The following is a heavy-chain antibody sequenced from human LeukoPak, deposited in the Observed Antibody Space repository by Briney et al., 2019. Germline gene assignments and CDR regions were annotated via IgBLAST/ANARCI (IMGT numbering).Heavy chain of an antibody. J-gene: IGHJ4*02. D-gene: IGHD3-3*01. CDR1: GFIFTSYW. Sequence: PGGSLRLSCAASGFIFTSYWMSWVRQAPGKGLEWVANIKQDGSEKYCVDSVKGRFTISRDNAKNSLFLQMSSLRAEDTAVYYCARHVRFEGVDYWGQGTLVTVSS. V-gene: IGHV3-7*01. CDR3: ARHVRFEGVDY. CDR2: IKQDGSEK.